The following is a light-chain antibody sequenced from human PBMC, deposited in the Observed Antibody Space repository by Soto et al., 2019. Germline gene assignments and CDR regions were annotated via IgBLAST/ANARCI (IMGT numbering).Light chain of an antibody. Sequence: EIVMTQSPATLSVSPGERAALSCRASQSVNSNFAWYQQKPGQAPRLLIYGASTRATDIRARFSGSGSGTEFTLTISSLQSEDFAVYYCQKYNNWPYTFGQGTKLEIK. J-gene: IGKJ2*01. CDR3: QKYNNWPYT. CDR2: GAS. CDR1: QSVNSN. V-gene: IGKV3-15*01.